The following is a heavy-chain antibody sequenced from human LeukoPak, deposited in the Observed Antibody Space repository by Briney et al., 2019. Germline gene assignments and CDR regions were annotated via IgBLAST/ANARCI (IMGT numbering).Heavy chain of an antibody. D-gene: IGHD6-13*01. CDR1: GFTFSSYA. CDR3: AKSPAGSSWPSIDY. V-gene: IGHV3-23*01. Sequence: GGSLRLSCAASGFTFSSYAMSWVRQTPGKGLECVAPISGSGGSTYCADSVRGRFTVSRDNSKNMLYLQMNSLRVEDTAVYYCAKSPAGSSWPSIDYWGQGTLVAVSS. CDR2: ISGSGGST. J-gene: IGHJ4*02.